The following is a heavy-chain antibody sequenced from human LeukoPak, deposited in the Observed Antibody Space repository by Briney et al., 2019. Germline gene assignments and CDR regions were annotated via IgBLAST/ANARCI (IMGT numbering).Heavy chain of an antibody. Sequence: PSETLSLTCAVYGGSFSGYYWSWIRQPPGKGLEWIGEINHSGSTNYNPSLKSRVTISVDTSKNQFSLKLSSVTAADTAVYYCATGLPQPGFDYWGQGTLVTVSS. CDR3: ATGLPQPGFDY. CDR2: INHSGST. CDR1: GGSFSGYY. V-gene: IGHV4-34*01. J-gene: IGHJ4*02.